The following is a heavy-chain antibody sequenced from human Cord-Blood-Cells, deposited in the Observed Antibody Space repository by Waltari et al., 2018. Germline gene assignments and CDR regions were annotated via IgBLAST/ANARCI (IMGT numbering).Heavy chain of an antibody. D-gene: IGHD6-13*01. CDR1: GGSFSGYY. J-gene: IGHJ4*02. V-gene: IGHV4-34*01. CDR2: INHSGST. Sequence: QVQLQQWGAGLLKPSETLSLTCAVYGGSFSGYYWSWIRQPPGKGLEWIGEINHSGSTNYNPSLKSRVTISVDTSKNQFSLKLSSVTAADTAVYYCARVPKFIMPGIAAAGDYFDYWGQGTLVTVSS. CDR3: ARVPKFIMPGIAAAGDYFDY.